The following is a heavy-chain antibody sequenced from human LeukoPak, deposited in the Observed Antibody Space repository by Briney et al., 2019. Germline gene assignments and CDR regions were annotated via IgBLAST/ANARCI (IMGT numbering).Heavy chain of an antibody. Sequence: GGSLRLSCAVSGFTFEDYAMHWVRQAPGKGLDWVAAISWNSGSINYADSVKGRFTISRDNAKNSLYLQMNSLRAEDTAVYYCAREEGYSYGYPIDYWGQGTLVTVSS. CDR1: GFTFEDYA. CDR3: AREEGYSYGYPIDY. J-gene: IGHJ4*02. CDR2: ISWNSGSI. V-gene: IGHV3-9*01. D-gene: IGHD5-18*01.